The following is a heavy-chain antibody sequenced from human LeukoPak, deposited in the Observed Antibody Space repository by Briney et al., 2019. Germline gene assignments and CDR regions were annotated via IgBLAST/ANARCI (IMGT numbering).Heavy chain of an antibody. CDR2: IDSTSTYI. Sequence: GGSLRLFCEGSGFSSSAHTMNWVRQAPGKGLEWVSSIDSTSTYIYYADSMKGRFSISRDNAKNSLYLQMSSLRAEDTAVYYCAREGQGAWYWFDLWGQGTLVTVSS. V-gene: IGHV3-21*01. J-gene: IGHJ5*02. CDR1: GFSSSAHT. D-gene: IGHD6-19*01. CDR3: AREGQGAWYWFDL.